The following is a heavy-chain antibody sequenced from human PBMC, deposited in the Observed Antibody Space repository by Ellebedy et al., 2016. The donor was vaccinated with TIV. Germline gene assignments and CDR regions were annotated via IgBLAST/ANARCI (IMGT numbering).Heavy chain of an antibody. CDR1: GVTVSTNY. D-gene: IGHD3-3*01. CDR2: IYSAGTT. CDR3: AKGGSKSGYSFDL. J-gene: IGHJ2*01. V-gene: IGHV3-53*01. Sequence: GESLKISCAAAGVTVSTNYMSWVRQAPGKGLEWVSIIYSAGTTYYADSVKGRFTISRDNSENTLYLQMNSLRAEDTAVYYCAKGGSKSGYSFDLWGRGTLVTVSS.